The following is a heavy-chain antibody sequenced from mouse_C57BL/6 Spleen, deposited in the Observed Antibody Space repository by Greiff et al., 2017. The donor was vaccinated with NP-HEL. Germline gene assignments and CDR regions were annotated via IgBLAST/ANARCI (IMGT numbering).Heavy chain of an antibody. Sequence: EVQLQQSGAELVRPGASVKLSCTASGFNIKDDYMHWVKQRPEQGLEWIGWIDPENGDTEYASKFQGKATITADTSSNTAYLQLSSLTSEDTAVYYCTTGGSGYFDVWGTRTTVTVSS. CDR2: IDPENGDT. D-gene: IGHD1-1*01. CDR1: GFNIKDDY. V-gene: IGHV14-4*01. J-gene: IGHJ1*03. CDR3: TTGGSGYFDV.